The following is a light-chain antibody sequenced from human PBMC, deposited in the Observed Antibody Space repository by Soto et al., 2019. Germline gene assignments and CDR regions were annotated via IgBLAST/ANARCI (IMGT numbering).Light chain of an antibody. J-gene: IGKJ1*01. CDR1: QSIGDS. Sequence: DIQMTQSPSTLSASVEDRVTITCRASQSIGDSLAWYQQKPGKASYLLISDVSSLERGVPSRFSGSGSGTEFTLTISSMQPDDFATFYCQQYNGYSRTFGQGTKVDIK. V-gene: IGKV1-5*01. CDR3: QQYNGYSRT. CDR2: DVS.